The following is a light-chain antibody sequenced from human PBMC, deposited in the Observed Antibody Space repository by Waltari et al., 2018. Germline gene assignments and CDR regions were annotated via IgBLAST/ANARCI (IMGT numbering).Light chain of an antibody. CDR2: VNSDGSH. V-gene: IGLV4-69*01. J-gene: IGLJ3*02. CDR3: QTGGHGTWV. Sequence: QLVLTQSPSASASLGASVKLTCTLSSGHSTNVIAWLQKRPEKGPRHLMKVNSDGSHNKGDEIPDRFAGSSSGAERDLTISSRQSEDEADYYCQTGGHGTWVFGGGTKLTVL. CDR1: SGHSTNV.